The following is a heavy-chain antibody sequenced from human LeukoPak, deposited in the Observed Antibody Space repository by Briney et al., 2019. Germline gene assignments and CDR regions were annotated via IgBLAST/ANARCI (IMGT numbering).Heavy chain of an antibody. CDR2: IIPILGIA. D-gene: IGHD3-22*01. CDR3: AKDQRYYHSSGHAGFDH. J-gene: IGHJ4*02. Sequence: ASVKVSCKSSVGTFSSYSIRWVRQAPGQGLEWMGRIIPILGIANYAQKFQGRVTITADKSTSTAYMELTSLRAEDKAVYYCAKDQRYYHSSGHAGFDHGGREPWSPSPQ. CDR1: VGTFSSYS. V-gene: IGHV1-69*04.